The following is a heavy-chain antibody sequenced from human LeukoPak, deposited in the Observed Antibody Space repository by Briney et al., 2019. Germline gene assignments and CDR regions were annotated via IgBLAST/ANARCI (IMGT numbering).Heavy chain of an antibody. CDR3: AKGSITVAPSNFEY. J-gene: IGHJ4*02. CDR1: GFTFTNYA. Sequence: GGSLRLSCAASGFTFTNYAMNWVRQAPGKGLEWVSGISGSGDSTCDADSVKGRFTISRDNSKNTLYLQMNSLRAEDTAVYYCAKGSITVAPSNFEYWGQGTLVTVSS. V-gene: IGHV3-23*01. CDR2: ISGSGDST. D-gene: IGHD4-23*01.